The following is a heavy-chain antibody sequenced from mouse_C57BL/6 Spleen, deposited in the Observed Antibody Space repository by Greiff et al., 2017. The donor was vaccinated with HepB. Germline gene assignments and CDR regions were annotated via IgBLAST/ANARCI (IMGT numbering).Heavy chain of an antibody. Sequence: EVQLQQSGPVLVKPGASVKLSCKASGYTFTDYFMNWVKQRPGQGLEWIGVINPYSGGTSYNQKFKGKATLTVDKSSSTAYMQLSSLTSEDSAVYYCARSYCDYGAMDYWGQGTSVTVSS. CDR2: INPYSGGT. D-gene: IGHD6-5*01. CDR1: GYTFTDYF. V-gene: IGHV1-19*01. CDR3: ARSYCDYGAMDY. J-gene: IGHJ4*01.